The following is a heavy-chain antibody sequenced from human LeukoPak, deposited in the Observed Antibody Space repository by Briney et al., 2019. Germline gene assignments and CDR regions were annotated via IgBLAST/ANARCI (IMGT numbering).Heavy chain of an antibody. D-gene: IGHD6-19*01. J-gene: IGHJ6*04. CDR3: ARDRGSGWEVYGMDV. Sequence: ASVKVSCKASGYTFTSYYMHWVRQAPGQGLEWMGIINPSGGSTSYAQKFQGRVTMTRDTSTSTVYMELSSLRSEDTAVYYRARDRGSGWEVYGMDVWGKGTTVTVSS. CDR2: INPSGGST. V-gene: IGHV1-46*01. CDR1: GYTFTSYY.